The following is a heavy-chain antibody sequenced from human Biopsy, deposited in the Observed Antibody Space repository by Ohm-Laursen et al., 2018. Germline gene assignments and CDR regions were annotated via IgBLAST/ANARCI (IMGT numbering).Heavy chain of an antibody. Sequence: SDTLSLTCTVSGGSISSDYWSWIRQTPGKGLEWIGYIYYSGSTNYNPSLKSRVTISVDTSKNQFSLRLNSVTAADTAVYYCAKDRYNYTPIGGFSMDVWGQGTTVTVSS. D-gene: IGHD5-18*01. CDR1: GGSISSDY. CDR2: IYYSGST. J-gene: IGHJ6*02. V-gene: IGHV4-59*01. CDR3: AKDRYNYTPIGGFSMDV.